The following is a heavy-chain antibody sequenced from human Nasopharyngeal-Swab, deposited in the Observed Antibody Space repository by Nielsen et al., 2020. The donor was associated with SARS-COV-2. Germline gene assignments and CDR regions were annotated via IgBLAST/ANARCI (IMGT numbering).Heavy chain of an antibody. D-gene: IGHD6-19*01. CDR2: IIPIFGTA. Sequence: SVKVSCKASGGTFSSYAISWVRQAPGQGIEWMGGIIPIFGTANYAQKFQGRVTITADESTSTAYMELSSLRSEDTAVYYCARGGSSGWLYYYYGMDVWGQGTTVTVSS. V-gene: IGHV1-69*13. CDR3: ARGGSSGWLYYYYGMDV. J-gene: IGHJ6*02. CDR1: GGTFSSYA.